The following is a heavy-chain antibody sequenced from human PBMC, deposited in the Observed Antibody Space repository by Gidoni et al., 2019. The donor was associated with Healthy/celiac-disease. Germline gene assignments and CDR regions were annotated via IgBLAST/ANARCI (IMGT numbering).Heavy chain of an antibody. D-gene: IGHD1-26*01. CDR1: GFTFSRYG. Sequence: SLSCAASGFTFSRYGLHWVRQAPGKGLEWVAVISYDGSNKYYADSVKGRFTISRDNSKNTLYLQMNSLRAEDTAVYYCAKDLRKWELTYYYYGMDVWGQGTTVTVSS. V-gene: IGHV3-30*18. J-gene: IGHJ6*02. CDR3: AKDLRKWELTYYYYGMDV. CDR2: ISYDGSNK.